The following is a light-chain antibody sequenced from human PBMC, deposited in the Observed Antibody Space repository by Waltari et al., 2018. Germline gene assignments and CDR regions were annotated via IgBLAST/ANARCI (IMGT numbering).Light chain of an antibody. CDR3: ISYSSSTTLGV. J-gene: IGLJ2*01. CDR2: EVS. Sequence: QSALTQPASVSGSPGQSITISWFQQHPGKAPKLMIYEVSNRPSGVSNRFSGSKSGNTASLTISWLLAEDEADYYCISYSSSTTLGVFGGGTKLTVL. V-gene: IGLV2-14*01.